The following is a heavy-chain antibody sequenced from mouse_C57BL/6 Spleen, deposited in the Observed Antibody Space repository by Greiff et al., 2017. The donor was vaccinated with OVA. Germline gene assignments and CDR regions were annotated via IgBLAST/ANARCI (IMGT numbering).Heavy chain of an antibody. V-gene: IGHV1-84*01. CDR3: AREEAIYYGNLYYFDY. D-gene: IGHD2-1*01. CDR1: GYTFTDYY. J-gene: IGHJ2*01. CDR2: IYPGSGNT. Sequence: QVQLQQSGPELVKPGASVKISCKASGYTFTDYYINWVKQRPGQGLEWIGWIYPGSGNTKYNEKFKGKATLTVDTSSSTAYMQLSSLTSEDSAVYFCAREEAIYYGNLYYFDYWGQGTTLTVSS.